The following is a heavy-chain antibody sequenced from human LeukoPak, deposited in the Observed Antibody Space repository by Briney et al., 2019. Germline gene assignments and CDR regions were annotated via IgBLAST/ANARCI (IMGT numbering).Heavy chain of an antibody. Sequence: SQTLSLTCAVSGDSISSGGYSWSWIRQPPGKGLEWIGYIYHSGSTYYNPSLKSRVTISVDKSKNQFSLKLSSVTAADTAIYYCANNWGLDSWGQGTLVTVSS. J-gene: IGHJ4*02. CDR1: GDSISSGGYS. CDR2: IYHSGST. V-gene: IGHV4-30-2*01. CDR3: ANNWGLDS. D-gene: IGHD3-16*01.